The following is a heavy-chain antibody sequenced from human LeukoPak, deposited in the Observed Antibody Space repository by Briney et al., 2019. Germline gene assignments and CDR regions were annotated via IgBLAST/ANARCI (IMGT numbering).Heavy chain of an antibody. CDR3: ARGINVRGAITHLDY. D-gene: IGHD3-10*01. CDR1: GYTFTSYY. V-gene: IGHV1-46*01. Sequence: ASVKVSCKASGYTFTSYYMHWVRQAPGQGLEWMGIINPSGGSTSYAQKFQGRVTMTRDMSTSTVYMELSSLRSEDTAVYYCARGINVRGAITHLDYWGQGTLVTVSS. J-gene: IGHJ4*02. CDR2: INPSGGST.